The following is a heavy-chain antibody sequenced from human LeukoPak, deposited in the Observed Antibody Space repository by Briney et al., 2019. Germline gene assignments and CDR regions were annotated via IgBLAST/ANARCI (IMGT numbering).Heavy chain of an antibody. J-gene: IGHJ4*02. CDR3: ARASGYGSGSYFSPPYYFDY. V-gene: IGHV3-21*01. CDR2: ISSSSSYI. CDR1: GFTFSSYS. D-gene: IGHD3-10*01. Sequence: GGSLRLSCAASGFTFSSYSMNWVRQAPGKGLEWVSSISSSSSYIYYADSVKGRFTISRDNAKNSLYLQMNSLRAEDTAVYYCARASGYGSGSYFSPPYYFDYWGQGTLVTVSS.